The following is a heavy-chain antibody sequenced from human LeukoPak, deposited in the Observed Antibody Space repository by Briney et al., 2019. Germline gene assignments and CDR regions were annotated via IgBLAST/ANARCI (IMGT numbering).Heavy chain of an antibody. CDR3: ARSASGWGFDD. CDR2: IYPGDSDT. V-gene: IGHV5-51*01. D-gene: IGHD6-19*01. J-gene: IGHJ4*02. Sequence: GESLKISCKGSGYSFADYWIGWVRQMPGKGLEWMGIIYPGDSDTRYRPSFQGQVTISADKSISTAYLQWSSLKASDSAMYYCARSASGWGFDDWGQGTLVTVSS. CDR1: GYSFADYW.